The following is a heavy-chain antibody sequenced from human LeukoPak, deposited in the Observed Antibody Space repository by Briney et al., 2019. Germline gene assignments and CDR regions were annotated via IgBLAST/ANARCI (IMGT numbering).Heavy chain of an antibody. CDR2: IHYSGST. D-gene: IGHD3-22*01. CDR1: GGSISTSYY. V-gene: IGHV4-39*07. Sequence: SETLSLTCTVSGGSISTSYYWAWIRQPPGKGLEWIGRIHYSGSTYYNPSLKSRVTISIDTSTNQFSLKLSSVTAADTAVYYCAVYYYDSSGYYGPFDYWGQGTLVTVPS. J-gene: IGHJ4*02. CDR3: AVYYYDSSGYYGPFDY.